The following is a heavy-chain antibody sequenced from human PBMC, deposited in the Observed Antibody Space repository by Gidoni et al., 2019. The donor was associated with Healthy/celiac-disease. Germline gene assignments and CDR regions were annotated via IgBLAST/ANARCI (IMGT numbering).Heavy chain of an antibody. D-gene: IGHD3-3*01. CDR1: GFTFSSYR. CDR3: ARETADYYDFWSGHGAFDI. J-gene: IGHJ3*02. CDR2: ISSSSSTI. Sequence: EVQLVESGGGLVQPGGSLRLSCAASGFTFSSYRINWVRQAPVKGLEWVSYISSSSSTIYYADSVKGRFTISRDNAKNSLYLQMNSLRAEDTAVYYCARETADYYDFWSGHGAFDIWGQGTMVTVSS. V-gene: IGHV3-48*01.